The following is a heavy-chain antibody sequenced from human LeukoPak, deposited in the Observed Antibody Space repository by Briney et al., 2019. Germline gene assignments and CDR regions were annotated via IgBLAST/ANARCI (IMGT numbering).Heavy chain of an antibody. V-gene: IGHV3-21*01. CDR3: ASHDSSGKNDY. CDR1: GFTFSSYE. Sequence: NSGGSLRLSCAASGFTFSSYEMNWVRQAPGKGLEWVSSISSGRDYIYYADSVKGRFTISRDNAKNSLYLQMNIRRAEDTAVYYCASHDSSGKNDYWGQGNLVTVSS. CDR2: ISSGRDYI. D-gene: IGHD3-22*01. J-gene: IGHJ4*02.